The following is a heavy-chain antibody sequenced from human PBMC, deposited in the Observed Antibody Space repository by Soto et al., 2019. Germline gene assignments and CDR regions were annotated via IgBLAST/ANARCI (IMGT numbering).Heavy chain of an antibody. V-gene: IGHV4-39*01. CDR2: VYYSGST. Sequence: PSETLSLTCTVSGGSISSSSYYWGWIRQPPGKGLEWIGNVYYSGSTYYNPSLKSRVTISVDTSKNQFSLRLRSVTAADTAVYYCARLEGFKVMDVWAKGPRSPSP. J-gene: IGHJ6*02. CDR3: ARLEGFKVMDV. CDR1: GGSISSSSYY. D-gene: IGHD3-3*01.